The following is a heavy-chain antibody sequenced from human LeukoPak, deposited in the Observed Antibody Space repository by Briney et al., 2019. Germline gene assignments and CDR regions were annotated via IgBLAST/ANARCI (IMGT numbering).Heavy chain of an antibody. V-gene: IGHV4-39*07. Sequence: PSETLSLTCTVSGGSISSSSYYWGWIRQPPGKGLEWIGSIYYSGSTYYNPSLKSRVTISVDTSKNQFSLKLSSVTAADTAVYYCARGRITMVRGVTPFDHWGQGTLVTVSS. CDR3: ARGRITMVRGVTPFDH. J-gene: IGHJ4*02. CDR2: IYYSGST. D-gene: IGHD3-10*01. CDR1: GGSISSSSYY.